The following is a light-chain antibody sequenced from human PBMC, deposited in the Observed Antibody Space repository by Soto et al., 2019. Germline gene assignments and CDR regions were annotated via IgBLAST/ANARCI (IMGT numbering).Light chain of an antibody. J-gene: IGKJ1*01. CDR3: QHYNSYSEA. CDR2: KAS. CDR1: QTISSW. V-gene: IGKV1-5*03. Sequence: DIQMTQSQSSLSGSVGDRVTITCRASQTISSWLAWYQQKPGKAPKLLIYKASTLKSGVPSRFSGSGSGTEFTLTISSLQSDDFAAYYCQHYNSYSEAFGQGTKVDIK.